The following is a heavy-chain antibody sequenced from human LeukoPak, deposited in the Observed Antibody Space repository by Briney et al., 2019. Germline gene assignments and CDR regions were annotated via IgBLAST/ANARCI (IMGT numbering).Heavy chain of an antibody. CDR3: ARGGRPYWYFDL. Sequence: KPSETLSLTCTVSGGSISSSSYYWGWIRQPPGKGLEWIGTIYYSGSTYYNPSLKSRVTISVDTSKNQFSLKLSSVTAADTAVYYCARGGRPYWYFDLWGRGTLVTVSS. V-gene: IGHV4-39*07. CDR2: IYYSGST. J-gene: IGHJ2*01. D-gene: IGHD2-15*01. CDR1: GGSISSSSYY.